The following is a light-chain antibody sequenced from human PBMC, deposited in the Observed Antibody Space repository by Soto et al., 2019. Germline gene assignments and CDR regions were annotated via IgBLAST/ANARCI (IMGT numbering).Light chain of an antibody. J-gene: IGKJ4*02. CDR3: HQYGTSPLT. V-gene: IGKV3-20*01. CDR2: GAS. CDR1: QTVRVSQSVGGSY. Sequence: EIVLSQSPGTLSLSPGERATLSCRASQTVRVSQSVGGSYLAWYQQKPGHAPRLLIYGASKRATVISDRFSCSGSGTDFTLTISRLEPEDSAVYYCHQYGTSPLTFGRGSNLEIK.